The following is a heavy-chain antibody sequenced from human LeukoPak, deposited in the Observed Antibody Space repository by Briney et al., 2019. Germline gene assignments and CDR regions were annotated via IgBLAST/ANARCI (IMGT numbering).Heavy chain of an antibody. V-gene: IGHV1-18*01. CDR3: ARDHRYSSSFDY. CDR1: GYTFTNYG. D-gene: IGHD6-13*01. Sequence: GASVKVSCKASGYTFTNYGISWVRRAPGQGLEWMGWISASNGNTNYAQKLQGRVTMTTDTSTNTAYMELRSLGSDDTAVYYCARDHRYSSSFDYWGQGSLVTVSS. J-gene: IGHJ4*02. CDR2: ISASNGNT.